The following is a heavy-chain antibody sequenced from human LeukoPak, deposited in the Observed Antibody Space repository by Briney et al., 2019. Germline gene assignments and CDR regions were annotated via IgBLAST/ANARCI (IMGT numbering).Heavy chain of an antibody. J-gene: IGHJ4*02. Sequence: PGGSLRLSCAASGFTFSTYAMHWVRQAPGKGLEYVSGISSNGGSTYYANSVKGRFTISRDNSENTLYLQMGSLRPEDMAVYYCATGTPYSRSPLDCWGQGALVTVSA. CDR3: ATGTPYSRSPLDC. CDR1: GFTFSTYA. D-gene: IGHD6-6*01. CDR2: ISSNGGST. V-gene: IGHV3-64*01.